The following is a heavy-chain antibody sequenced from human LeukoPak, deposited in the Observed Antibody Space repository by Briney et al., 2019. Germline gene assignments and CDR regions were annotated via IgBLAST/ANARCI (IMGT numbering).Heavy chain of an antibody. Sequence: ASVKVSCKASGYTFTDYYLHWVRQAPGQGLQWMGWINSNSAGTNYAQKFQGRVTLTRDTSINTAYMELGSLTSDDTAIHYCARMSAGGTVIDNWGQGTLVTASS. CDR2: INSNSAGT. J-gene: IGHJ4*02. D-gene: IGHD6-13*01. V-gene: IGHV1-2*02. CDR3: ARMSAGGTVIDN. CDR1: GYTFTDYY.